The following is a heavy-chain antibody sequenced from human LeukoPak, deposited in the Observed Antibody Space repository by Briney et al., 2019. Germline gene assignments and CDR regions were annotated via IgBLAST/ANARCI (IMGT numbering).Heavy chain of an antibody. CDR2: IYYSGST. J-gene: IGHJ4*02. Sequence: SETLSLTCTVSGGSISSSSYHWGWIRQPPGKGLEWIGSIYYSGSTYYNPSLKSRVTISVDTSKNQFSLKLSSVTAADTAVYYCARGTYYYDSSGYYYWGQGTLVTVSS. CDR3: ARGTYYYDSSGYYY. V-gene: IGHV4-39*01. CDR1: GGSISSSSYH. D-gene: IGHD3-22*01.